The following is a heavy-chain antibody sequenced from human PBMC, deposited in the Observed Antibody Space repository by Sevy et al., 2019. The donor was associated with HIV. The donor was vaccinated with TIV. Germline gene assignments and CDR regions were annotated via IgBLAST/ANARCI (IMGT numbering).Heavy chain of an antibody. V-gene: IGHV3-21*06. CDR2: ISGISNYI. CDR1: GFTFSSYS. D-gene: IGHD2-2*01. Sequence: GGSLRLSCVASGFTFSSYSMNWVRQAPGKGLEWVSSISGISNYIYYADSVKGRFTISRDNAKSSLYLQMNGLRAKDTAVYYCARTGCSITSCLTADAFDIWGQGTLVTVSS. J-gene: IGHJ3*02. CDR3: ARTGCSITSCLTADAFDI.